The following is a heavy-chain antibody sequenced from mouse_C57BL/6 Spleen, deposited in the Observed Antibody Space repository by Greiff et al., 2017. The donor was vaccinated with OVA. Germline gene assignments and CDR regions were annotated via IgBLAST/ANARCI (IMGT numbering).Heavy chain of an antibody. V-gene: IGHV1-69*02. J-gene: IGHJ4*01. D-gene: IGHD1-1*01. Sequence: VQLQQPGAELVKPGASVKLSCKASGYTFTSYWMHWVKQRPGQGLEWIGEIDPSDSYTNYNQKFKGKATLTVDTSSSTAYMQLSSLTSEDSAVYYCARTTVVANAMDYWGQGTSVTVSS. CDR2: IDPSDSYT. CDR1: GYTFTSYW. CDR3: ARTTVVANAMDY.